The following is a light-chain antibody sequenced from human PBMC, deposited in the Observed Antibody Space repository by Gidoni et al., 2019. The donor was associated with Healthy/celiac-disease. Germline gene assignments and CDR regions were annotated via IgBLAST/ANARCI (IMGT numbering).Light chain of an antibody. CDR1: QSVLYSSNTKNS. CDR3: QQYYSNPWT. V-gene: IGKV4-1*01. Sequence: DIVITQSPASLSVSLGERATINCKSSQSVLYSSNTKNSLAWYQQKPGQPPKLLIYCASTRESGVTDRVSGSGSGTDFTLTISSMQAEDVAVYYCQQYYSNPWTFGQGTKVEIK. J-gene: IGKJ1*01. CDR2: CAS.